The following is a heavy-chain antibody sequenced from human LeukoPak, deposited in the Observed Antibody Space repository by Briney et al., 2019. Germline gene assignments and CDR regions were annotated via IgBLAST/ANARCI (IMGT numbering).Heavy chain of an antibody. D-gene: IGHD3-9*01. CDR1: GFTFSSYW. CDR3: ARHDYEILTGHVSFDY. V-gene: IGHV3-7*01. J-gene: IGHJ4*02. CDR2: IKQDGSEK. Sequence: GRSLRLSCAASGFTFSSYWMSWVRQAPGKGLEWVANIKQDGSEKYYVDSVKGRFTISRDNAKNSLYLQMNSLRAEDTAVYYCARHDYEILTGHVSFDYWGQGTLVTVSS.